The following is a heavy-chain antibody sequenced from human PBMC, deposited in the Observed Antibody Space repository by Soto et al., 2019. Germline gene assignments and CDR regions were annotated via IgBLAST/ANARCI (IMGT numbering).Heavy chain of an antibody. V-gene: IGHV1-18*04. CDR2: ISAYNGNT. J-gene: IGHJ4*02. Sequence: ASVKVSCKAACYTFTSYGISWVRQAPGRGLEWMGWISAYNGNTNYAQKLQGRVTMTTDTSTSTAYMELRSLRSDDTAVYYCARGIPYGSGSYGYYFDYWGQGTLVTVSS. CDR3: ARGIPYGSGSYGYYFDY. D-gene: IGHD3-10*01. CDR1: CYTFTSYG.